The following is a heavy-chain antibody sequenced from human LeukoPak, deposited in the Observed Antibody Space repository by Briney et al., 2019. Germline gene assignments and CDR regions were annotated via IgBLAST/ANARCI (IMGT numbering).Heavy chain of an antibody. J-gene: IGHJ6*03. Sequence: SETLSLTCTVSGGSISSHYWSWIRQPPGKGLEWIGYIYYSGSTNYNPSLKSRVTISVDTSKNQFSLKLRSVTAADTAVYYCARTYSSSSYYYYYYMDVWGKGTTVTVSS. CDR1: GGSISSHY. V-gene: IGHV4-59*11. CDR2: IYYSGST. D-gene: IGHD6-6*01. CDR3: ARTYSSSSYYYYYYMDV.